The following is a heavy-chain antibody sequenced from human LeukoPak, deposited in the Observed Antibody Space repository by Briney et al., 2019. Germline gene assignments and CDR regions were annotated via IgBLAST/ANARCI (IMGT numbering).Heavy chain of an antibody. CDR1: GFTFSSYD. V-gene: IGHV3-13*01. CDR3: ARHVDYYGMDV. Sequence: GGSLRLSCAASGFTFSSYDMHWVRQSTGKGLEWVSAIGTAGDTYYSDSVKGRFTISRENARYSLYLQMNSLRAGDTAVYYCARHVDYYGMDVWGQGTTVTVPS. D-gene: IGHD5-12*01. CDR2: IGTAGDT. J-gene: IGHJ6*02.